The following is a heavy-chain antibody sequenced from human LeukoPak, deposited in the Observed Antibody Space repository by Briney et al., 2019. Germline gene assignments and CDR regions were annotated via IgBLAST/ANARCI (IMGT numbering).Heavy chain of an antibody. J-gene: IGHJ4*02. CDR3: TTGLSTVTRPIDY. D-gene: IGHD4-17*01. V-gene: IGHV3-15*01. Sequence: GGSLRLSCAASRFTFSNAWMSWVRQAPGKGLEWVGRIKSKSDVGTTDYAASVKGRFTISRDDSKDTLYLQMDSLKTEDTAVYYCTTGLSTVTRPIDYWGQGTLVTVSS. CDR1: RFTFSNAW. CDR2: IKSKSDVGTT.